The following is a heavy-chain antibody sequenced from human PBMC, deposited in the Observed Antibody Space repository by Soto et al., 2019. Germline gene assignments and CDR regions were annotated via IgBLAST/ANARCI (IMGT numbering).Heavy chain of an antibody. V-gene: IGHV3-21*01. J-gene: IGHJ4*02. CDR2: ITSSSYI. CDR1: GFTFSLYS. D-gene: IGHD3-22*01. CDR3: VRARSTDSRPDY. Sequence: GGSLRLSCAASGFTFSLYSMIWVRQAPGKGLEWVASITSSSYIYYEDSLKGRFTISRDNAKNSLFLQLDSLRAEDTAVYFCVRARSTDSRPDYWGQGTLVTVSS.